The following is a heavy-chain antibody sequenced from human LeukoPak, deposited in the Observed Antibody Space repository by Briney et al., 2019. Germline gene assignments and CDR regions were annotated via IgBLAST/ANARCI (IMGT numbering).Heavy chain of an antibody. CDR3: ARDIVGATEFDY. J-gene: IGHJ4*02. CDR1: GFTVSSNY. Sequence: PGGSLRLSCAASGFTVSSNYMTWVRQAPGKGLEWVSAISGRGSGTYYADSVKGRFTISRDNSKNTLYLQMNSLRAEDTAVYYCARDIVGATEFDYWGQGTLVTVSS. CDR2: ISGRGSGT. V-gene: IGHV3-23*01. D-gene: IGHD1-26*01.